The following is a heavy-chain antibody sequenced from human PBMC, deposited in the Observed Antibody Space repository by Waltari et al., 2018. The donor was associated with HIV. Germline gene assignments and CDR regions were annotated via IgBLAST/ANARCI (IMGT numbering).Heavy chain of an antibody. CDR2: MSNSGNTI. V-gene: IGHV3-48*04. CDR3: ARARGYSYGYEDY. J-gene: IGHJ4*02. D-gene: IGHD5-18*01. CDR1: GFSFSSYS. Sequence: EVQLVESGGDLVQPGGSLRLSCAASGFSFSSYSMNWVRQAPGKVLELSSDMSNSGNTIDYADSVKGRFTISRDNAKNSLSLQMHSLRAEDTAVYYCARARGYSYGYEDYWGQGALVTVSS.